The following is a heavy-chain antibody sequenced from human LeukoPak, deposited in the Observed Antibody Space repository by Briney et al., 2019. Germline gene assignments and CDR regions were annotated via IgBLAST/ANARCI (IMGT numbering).Heavy chain of an antibody. CDR1: GFTFSNYW. D-gene: IGHD3-10*01. Sequence: GGSLRLSCAASGFTFSNYWMSWVRQAPGKGLEWVANIKEDGSEKYYVDSVKGRFTISRDNSKNTLYLQMNSLRAEDMAVYYCARGFTYYYYWGQGTLVTVSS. J-gene: IGHJ4*02. V-gene: IGHV3-7*03. CDR2: IKEDGSEK. CDR3: ARGFTYYYY.